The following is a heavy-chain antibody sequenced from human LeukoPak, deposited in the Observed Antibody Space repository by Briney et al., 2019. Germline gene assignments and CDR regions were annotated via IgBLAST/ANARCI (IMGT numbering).Heavy chain of an antibody. J-gene: IGHJ3*02. CDR2: IGTAGDT. CDR3: AKSLFTSAAGSGRASDI. V-gene: IGHV3-13*01. Sequence: GGSLRLSCAASGFTFSSYDMHWVRQATGKGLEWVSAIGTAGDTYYPDSLKGRFTTSRDNYKNTLYLQMDSLRAEDTAVYYCAKSLFTSAAGSGRASDIWGQGTMVTVSS. D-gene: IGHD3-10*01. CDR1: GFTFSSYD.